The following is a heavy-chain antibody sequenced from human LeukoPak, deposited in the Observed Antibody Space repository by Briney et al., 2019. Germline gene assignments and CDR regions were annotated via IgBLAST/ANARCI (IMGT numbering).Heavy chain of an antibody. CDR3: ARADDFTFGGVIAPLCDY. Sequence: GGSLRLPCAASGFIFSDYYMSWIRQAPGKGLEWVSFISSTGSTKYYADSVKGRFTISRDDAKNSLYLQMNSLRAEDTAVYYCARADDFTFGGVIAPLCDYWGQGTLVTVSS. V-gene: IGHV3-11*04. CDR1: GFIFSDYY. D-gene: IGHD3-16*02. J-gene: IGHJ4*02. CDR2: ISSTGSTK.